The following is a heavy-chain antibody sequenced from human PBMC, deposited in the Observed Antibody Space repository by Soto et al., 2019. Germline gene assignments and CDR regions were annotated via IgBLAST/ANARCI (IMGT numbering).Heavy chain of an antibody. D-gene: IGHD2-2*02. V-gene: IGHV1-3*01. CDR2: INAGNGNT. Sequence: ASVKVSCKASGYTFTSYAMHWVRQAPGQRLEWMGWINAGNGNTKYSQKFQGRVTITRDTSASTAYMELSSLRSEDTAVYYCARDYPIVVVPAAIRNWFDPWGQGTLVTVSS. CDR3: ARDYPIVVVPAAIRNWFDP. CDR1: GYTFTSYA. J-gene: IGHJ5*02.